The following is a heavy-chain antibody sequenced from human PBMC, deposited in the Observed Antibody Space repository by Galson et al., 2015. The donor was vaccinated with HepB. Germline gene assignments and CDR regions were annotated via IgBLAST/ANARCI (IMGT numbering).Heavy chain of an antibody. J-gene: IGHJ6*02. D-gene: IGHD2-15*01. CDR2: IWYDGSNK. CDR1: GFTFSSYG. CDR3: ARELILGYCSGGSCYSVLGVRYGMDV. Sequence: SLRLSCAASGFTFSSYGMHWVRQAPGKGLEWVAVIWYDGSNKYYADSVKGRFTISRDNSKNTLYLQMNSLRAEDTAVYYCARELILGYCSGGSCYSVLGVRYGMDVWGQGTTVTVSS. V-gene: IGHV3-33*08.